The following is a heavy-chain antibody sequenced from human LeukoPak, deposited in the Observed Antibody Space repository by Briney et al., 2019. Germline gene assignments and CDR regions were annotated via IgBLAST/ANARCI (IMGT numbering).Heavy chain of an antibody. CDR2: TYYRSTWYN. J-gene: IGHJ5*02. V-gene: IGHV6-1*01. Sequence: SQTLSLTCAISGDIVSSNSVTWNWIGQSPSRGLEWLGRTYYRSTWYNDYAVSVRGRITVNPDTSKNQFSLHLNSVTPEDTAVYYCARRLTQYDCFDPWGQGILVTVSS. CDR1: GDIVSSNSVT. D-gene: IGHD2-2*01. CDR3: ARRLTQYDCFDP.